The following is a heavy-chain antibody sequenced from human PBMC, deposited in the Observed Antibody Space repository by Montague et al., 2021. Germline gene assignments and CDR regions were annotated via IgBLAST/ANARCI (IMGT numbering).Heavy chain of an antibody. CDR3: ARRCYGAPQTDPEPANCALDV. D-gene: IGHD1-14*01. V-gene: IGHV4-39*01. Sequence: SETLSLTCSVSGVSIGEKSFYWGWVRQAPRRGLEWIGHMFYRGNTYYNPSLQSRVSIFVDTSKNQFSLTLTSVTASDTAVYYCARRCYGAPQTDPEPANCALDVWGQGTSVTVSS. CDR1: GVSIGEKSFY. CDR2: MFYRGNT. J-gene: IGHJ6*02.